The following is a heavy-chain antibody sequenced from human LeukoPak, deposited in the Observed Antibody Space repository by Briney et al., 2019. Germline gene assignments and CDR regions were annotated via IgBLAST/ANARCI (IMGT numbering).Heavy chain of an antibody. J-gene: IGHJ4*02. CDR1: GGSISSYY. Sequence: PSETLSLTCTVSGGSISSYYWSWIRQPPGKGLEWIGYIYYSGSTNYNPSLKSRVTISVDTSKNRFSLKLSSVAAAGTAVYYCARSCSGGSCYRDTFDYWGQGTLVTVSS. D-gene: IGHD2-15*01. V-gene: IGHV4-59*01. CDR3: ARSCSGGSCYRDTFDY. CDR2: IYYSGST.